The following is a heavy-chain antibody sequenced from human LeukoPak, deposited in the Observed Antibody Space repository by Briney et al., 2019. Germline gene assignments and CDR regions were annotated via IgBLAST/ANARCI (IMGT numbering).Heavy chain of an antibody. CDR2: IYTRGNT. J-gene: IGHJ4*02. D-gene: IGHD3-10*01. V-gene: IGHV4-4*07. CDR3: ARGGTYGSGRNQHTTLDY. CDR1: GGSISNDY. Sequence: PSETLSLTCTVSGGSISNDYWSWIRQAAGKELEWIGRIYTRGNTNYNPSLKSRVNISLDKSKKQFSLNLNSVTAADTAVYYCARGGTYGSGRNQHTTLDYRGQGTLVTVSS.